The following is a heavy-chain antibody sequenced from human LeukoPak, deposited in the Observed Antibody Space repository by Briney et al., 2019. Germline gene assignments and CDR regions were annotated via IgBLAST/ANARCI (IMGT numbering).Heavy chain of an antibody. V-gene: IGHV1-2*02. J-gene: IGHJ4*02. Sequence: ASVKVSCKASGYTFTGYYMHWVRQAPGQGLEWMGWINPNSGGTNYAQKFQGRVTMTRDTSISTAYMELSRLRSDDTAVYYCARDLYGGQDDFWSGREDYWGQGTLVTVSS. CDR2: INPNSGGT. CDR3: ARDLYGGQDDFWSGREDY. CDR1: GYTFTGYY. D-gene: IGHD3-3*01.